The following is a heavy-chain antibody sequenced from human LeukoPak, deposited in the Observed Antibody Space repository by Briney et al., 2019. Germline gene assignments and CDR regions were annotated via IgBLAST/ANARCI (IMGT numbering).Heavy chain of an antibody. D-gene: IGHD6-13*01. Sequence: PGGSLRLSCAASGFTVSSNYMSWVRQAPGKGLEWVSVIYTGGSTYYADSVKGRFTISRDNSKNTLYLQMNSLRAEDTAVYYCARVRPHPIIAVWGKGTTVTVSS. CDR2: IYTGGST. CDR1: GFTVSSNY. V-gene: IGHV3-53*01. CDR3: ARVRPHPIIAV. J-gene: IGHJ6*04.